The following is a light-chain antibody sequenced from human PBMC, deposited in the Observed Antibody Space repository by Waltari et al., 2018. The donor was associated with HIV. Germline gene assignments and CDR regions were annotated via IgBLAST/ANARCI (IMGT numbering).Light chain of an antibody. J-gene: IGLJ2*01. CDR3: QAWDSTTV. CDR1: ELGDKY. CDR2: QDN. Sequence: SHELTQPPSVSVSPGQTAIITCSGDELGDKYTSWYQQKPGQSPVFVVYQDNKRPSGIPERVSGSNSGNTATLTSSGTQAMDEADYYWQAWDSTTVFGGGTKLTVL. V-gene: IGLV3-1*01.